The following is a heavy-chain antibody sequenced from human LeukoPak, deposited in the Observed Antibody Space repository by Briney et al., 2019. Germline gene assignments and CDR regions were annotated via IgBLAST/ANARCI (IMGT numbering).Heavy chain of an antibody. CDR1: GFRFSDYS. CDR2: IGIDSGNT. CDR3: ARDYKYAFDN. V-gene: IGHV3-48*01. D-gene: IGHD5-24*01. Sequence: GGSLRLSCAASGFRFSDYSMNWVRQAPGKGLEWISYIGIDSGNTNYADSVKGRFTVSGDKAKKSLYLQMNSLRVEDTAVYYCARDYKYAFDNWGQGTLVTVSS. J-gene: IGHJ4*02.